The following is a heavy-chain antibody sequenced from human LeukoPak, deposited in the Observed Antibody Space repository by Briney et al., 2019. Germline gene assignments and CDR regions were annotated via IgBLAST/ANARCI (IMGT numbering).Heavy chain of an antibody. V-gene: IGHV1-8*01. CDR1: GYTFTSYD. J-gene: IGHJ4*02. Sequence: GASVKVSCKASGYTFTSYDINWVRQATGQGLEWMGWMNTNSGNTGYAQKFQGRVTMTRNTSISTAYMELSSLRSEDTAVYYCARGRYYDSSGSTTFDYWGQGTLVTVSS. CDR2: MNTNSGNT. D-gene: IGHD3-22*01. CDR3: ARGRYYDSSGSTTFDY.